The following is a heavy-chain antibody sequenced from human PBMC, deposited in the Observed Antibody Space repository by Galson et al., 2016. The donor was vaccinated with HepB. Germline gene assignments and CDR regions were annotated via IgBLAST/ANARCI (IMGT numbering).Heavy chain of an antibody. V-gene: IGHV3-23*01. CDR3: TNYCGASSCCYGHVY. J-gene: IGHJ4*02. CDR2: ISGSGGST. CDR1: GVSVSSYV. Sequence: SLRLACAASGVSVSSYVMTWVRQAPGKGLEWVSAISGSGGSTYYAGSVRGRFTISTDNSKNRLYLQMNSLQAEDTALYYCTNYCGASSCCYGHVYWGQGTLVTVAS. D-gene: IGHD2-15*01.